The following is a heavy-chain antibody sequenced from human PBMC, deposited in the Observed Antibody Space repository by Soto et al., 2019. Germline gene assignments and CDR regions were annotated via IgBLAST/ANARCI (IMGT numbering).Heavy chain of an antibody. D-gene: IGHD7-27*01. CDR3: ARHWGQAKGYYYYGMDV. J-gene: IGHJ6*02. Sequence: SVKVCCKASGGTFNSYAISWVRQAPGQGLEWMGGIIPIFGTADYAQKFQGRTTITADESTSTAYMELSSLRSEDTAVYYCARHWGQAKGYYYYGMDVWGPGTTVNVSS. V-gene: IGHV1-69*13. CDR1: GGTFNSYA. CDR2: IIPIFGTA.